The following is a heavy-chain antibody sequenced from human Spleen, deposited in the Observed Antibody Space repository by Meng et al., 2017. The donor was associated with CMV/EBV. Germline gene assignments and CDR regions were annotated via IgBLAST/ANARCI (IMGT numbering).Heavy chain of an antibody. Sequence: SVKVSCKASGGTFSSYTFTWVRQAPGQGLEWMGRIIPILGIANYAQKFQGRVTITADKSTSTAYMELSSLRSDDTAVYYCARGVTMVRGVYDAFDIWGQGTMVTVSS. D-gene: IGHD3-10*01. V-gene: IGHV1-69*02. CDR1: GGTFSSYT. J-gene: IGHJ3*02. CDR2: IIPILGIA. CDR3: ARGVTMVRGVYDAFDI.